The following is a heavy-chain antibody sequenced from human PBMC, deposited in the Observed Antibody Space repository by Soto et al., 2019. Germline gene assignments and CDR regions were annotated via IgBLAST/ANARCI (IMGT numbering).Heavy chain of an antibody. V-gene: IGHV1-2*02. D-gene: IGHD3-22*01. CDR1: GYTFTGYY. CDR2: INPNSGGT. J-gene: IGHJ4*02. Sequence: ASLKVSCKASGYTFTGYYMHWVRQAPGQGLEWMGWINPNSGGTNYAQKFQGRVTMTRDTSISTAYMELSRLRSDDTAVYYCARPKGGDYYDSSGYYKDYYFDYWGQGTLVTVSS. CDR3: ARPKGGDYYDSSGYYKDYYFDY.